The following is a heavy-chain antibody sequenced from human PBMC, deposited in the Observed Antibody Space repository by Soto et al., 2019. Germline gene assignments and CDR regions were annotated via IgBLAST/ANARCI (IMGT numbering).Heavy chain of an antibody. V-gene: IGHV3-33*08. CDR3: VRDDGTAAAGPYYPYALDV. J-gene: IGHJ6*02. CDR2: IWYDGNNK. D-gene: IGHD6-13*01. CDR1: GFVFSRFG. Sequence: QVQLVESGGGVVQPGESLRLACEASGFVFSRFGMHWVRQAPGKGLEWVAVIWYDGNNKYYGDSGKGRFTISRDNSKNTVHPPMRPPGVDDPAVYSWVRDDGTAAAGPYYPYALDVWGQGTTVTVSS.